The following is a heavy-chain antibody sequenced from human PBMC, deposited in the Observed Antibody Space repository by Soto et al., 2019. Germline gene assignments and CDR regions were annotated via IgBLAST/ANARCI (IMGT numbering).Heavy chain of an antibody. D-gene: IGHD3-22*01. CDR1: GFTFSSYA. CDR3: AKKDDSSGYYYGGFDY. J-gene: IGHJ4*02. V-gene: IGHV3-23*01. Sequence: GGSLRLSCAASGFTFSSYAMSWVRQAPGKGLEWVSAISGSGGSTYYADSVKGRFTISRDNSKNTLYLQMNSLRAEDTAVYYCAKKDDSSGYYYGGFDYWGQGTLVTVSS. CDR2: ISGSGGST.